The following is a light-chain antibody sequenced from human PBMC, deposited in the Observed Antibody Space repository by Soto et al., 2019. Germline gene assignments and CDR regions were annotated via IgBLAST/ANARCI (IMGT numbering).Light chain of an antibody. CDR3: QQYDSYSWT. CDR2: DAS. V-gene: IGKV1-5*01. J-gene: IGKJ1*01. CDR1: RSINSW. Sequence: DIQMTQSPSTLSASVGDRVTITCRASRSINSWLAWYQQKPGQAPKLLISDASDLERGVPSRFSGSGSGTEFTLTITSLQPADSATYYCQQYDSYSWTFGQGTKVDIK.